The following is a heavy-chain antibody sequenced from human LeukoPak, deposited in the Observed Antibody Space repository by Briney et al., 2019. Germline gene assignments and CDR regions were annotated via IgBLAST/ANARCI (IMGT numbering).Heavy chain of an antibody. Sequence: GSLRLSCAASGFIFSSYAMSWVRQAPGKGLEWVSTISGSGGSTYYADSVKGRFTISRDNSKNTVYLQMNSLRAEDTAVYYCAKERRRVDTSMIRSYYFDSWGQGTPVTVSS. CDR3: AKERRRVDTSMIRSYYFDS. CDR1: GFIFSSYA. V-gene: IGHV3-23*01. J-gene: IGHJ4*02. D-gene: IGHD3-16*01. CDR2: ISGSGGST.